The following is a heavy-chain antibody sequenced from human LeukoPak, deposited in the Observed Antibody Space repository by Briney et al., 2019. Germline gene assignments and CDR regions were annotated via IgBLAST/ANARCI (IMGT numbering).Heavy chain of an antibody. D-gene: IGHD6-6*01. Sequence: GGSLRLSCAASGFTFSRYNMDWVRQAPGKGLEWVSSISSSSSYIYYADSVKGRFTISRDNAKNSLYLQMNSLRAEDTAVYYCARGVYSSSSGFDYWGQGTLVTVSS. V-gene: IGHV3-21*01. CDR2: ISSSSSYI. CDR3: ARGVYSSSSGFDY. CDR1: GFTFSRYN. J-gene: IGHJ4*02.